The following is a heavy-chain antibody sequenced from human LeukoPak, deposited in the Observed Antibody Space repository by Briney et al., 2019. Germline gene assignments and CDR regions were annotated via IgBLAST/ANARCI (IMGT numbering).Heavy chain of an antibody. V-gene: IGHV4-59*08. CDR1: GGSFSGFY. CDR2: IYYSGST. J-gene: IGHJ4*02. Sequence: PSETLSLTCTVSGGSFSGFYWSWIRQPPGKGLEWIGYIYYSGSTNYNSSLKSRVTISIDTPKNQFSLNLSSVTAADTAVYYCARHNGMYYFDSWGQGTLVTVSS. D-gene: IGHD2-8*01. CDR3: ARHNGMYYFDS.